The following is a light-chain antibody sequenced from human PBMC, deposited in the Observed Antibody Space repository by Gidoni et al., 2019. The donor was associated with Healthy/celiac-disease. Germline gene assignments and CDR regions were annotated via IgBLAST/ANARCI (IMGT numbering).Light chain of an antibody. CDR2: GNS. CDR3: QSYDNSLSGSYV. CDR1: SSNIGAGYD. J-gene: IGLJ1*01. V-gene: IGLV1-40*01. Sequence: QSVLTQPPSVSGAPGPRVTISCTGSSSNIGAGYDVHWYQQLPGTAPKLLIYGNSNRPSGVPDRFSGSKSGTSASLAITGLQAEDEADYYCQSYDNSLSGSYVFGTGTKVTVL.